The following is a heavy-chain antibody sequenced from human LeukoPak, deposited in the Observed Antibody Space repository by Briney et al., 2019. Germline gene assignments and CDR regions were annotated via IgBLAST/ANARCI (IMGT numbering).Heavy chain of an antibody. D-gene: IGHD6-19*01. CDR3: ARDLGPYSSGWYGYFQH. V-gene: IGHV3-30*03. CDR1: GFTFSSYG. Sequence: PGGSLRLSCAASGFTFSSYGMHWVRQAPGKGLEWVAVISYDGSNTYYADSVKGRFTISRDNSKNMLCLQMNSLRAEDTAVYYCARDLGPYSSGWYGYFQHWGQGTLVTVSS. J-gene: IGHJ1*01. CDR2: ISYDGSNT.